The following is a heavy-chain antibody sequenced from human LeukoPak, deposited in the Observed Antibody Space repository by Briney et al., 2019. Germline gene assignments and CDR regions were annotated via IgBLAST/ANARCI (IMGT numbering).Heavy chain of an antibody. Sequence: ASVKVSCKAPGGTFSSYAISWVRQAPGQGLEWMGGIIPIFGTANYAQKFQGRVTITADESTSTAYMELSSLRSEDTAVYYCARDVDYYYGSGSYNAFDIWGQGTMVTVSS. J-gene: IGHJ3*02. CDR2: IIPIFGTA. CDR1: GGTFSSYA. D-gene: IGHD3-10*01. CDR3: ARDVDYYYGSGSYNAFDI. V-gene: IGHV1-69*13.